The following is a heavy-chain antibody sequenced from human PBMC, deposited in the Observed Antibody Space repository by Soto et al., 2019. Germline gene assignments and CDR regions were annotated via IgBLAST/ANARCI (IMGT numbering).Heavy chain of an antibody. CDR2: FIPILDMA. CDR3: AITYCRDNSCPRDFDF. J-gene: IGHJ4*02. Sequence: QVQVVQSGAEVKKPESSVKVSCKPPGGTFNTYPVNWVRLAPGHGLEWMGRFIPILDMANYAQKFQDRVTITADRSTFTAYMELNSLTSDDTAVYYCAITYCRDNSCPRDFDFWGPGTRVTVSS. D-gene: IGHD2-21*01. V-gene: IGHV1-69*02. CDR1: GGTFNTYP.